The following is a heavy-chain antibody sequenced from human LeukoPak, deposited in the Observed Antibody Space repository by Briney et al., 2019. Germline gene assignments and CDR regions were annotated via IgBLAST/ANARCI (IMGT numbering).Heavy chain of an antibody. V-gene: IGHV3-30-3*01. CDR3: ARENPHSSSWYFDY. Sequence: PGGFLRLSCAASGFTFSSYAMHWVRQAPGKGLEWVAVISYDGSNKYYADSVKGRFTISRDNSKNTLYLQMNSLRAEDTAVYYCARENPHSSSWYFDYWGQGTLVTVSS. CDR1: GFTFSSYA. D-gene: IGHD6-13*01. J-gene: IGHJ4*02. CDR2: ISYDGSNK.